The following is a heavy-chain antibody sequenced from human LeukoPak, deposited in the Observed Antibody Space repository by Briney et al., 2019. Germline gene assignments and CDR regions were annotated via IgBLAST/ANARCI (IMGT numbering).Heavy chain of an antibody. Sequence: SETLSLTCTVSGGSISSSFYYWGWIRQPPGKGLEWIGSIYHSGSTYYNPSLKSRVTISVDTSKNQFSLKLSSVTAADTAVYYCARDVRIAVAGPRTNYYYYGMDVWGQGTTVTVSS. V-gene: IGHV4-39*07. CDR1: GGSISSSFYY. D-gene: IGHD6-19*01. CDR3: ARDVRIAVAGPRTNYYYYGMDV. J-gene: IGHJ6*02. CDR2: IYHSGST.